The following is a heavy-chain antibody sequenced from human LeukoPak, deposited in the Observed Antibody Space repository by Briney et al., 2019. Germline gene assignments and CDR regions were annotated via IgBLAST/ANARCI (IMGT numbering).Heavy chain of an antibody. V-gene: IGHV3-7*01. CDR2: IKQDRSEK. CDR3: ARNPRPGEKENSAIDY. J-gene: IGHJ4*02. D-gene: IGHD1-26*01. Sequence: GGSLRLSCAASGFTFSSYWMSWVRQAPGKGLEWVANIKQDRSEKYYVDSVKGRFTISRDNAKNSLYLQMNSLRAEDTAVYYCARNPRPGEKENSAIDYWGQGTLVTVSS. CDR1: GFTFSSYW.